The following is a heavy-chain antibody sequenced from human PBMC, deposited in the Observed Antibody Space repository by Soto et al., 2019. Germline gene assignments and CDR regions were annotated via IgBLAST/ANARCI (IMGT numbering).Heavy chain of an antibody. CDR2: ILPVSAPP. D-gene: IGHD3-3*01. CDR3: ATDSNYDVSNSF. V-gene: IGHV1-69*13. Sequence: SVKVSCKASGGTLNNYAINWVRQAPGQGLEWMGGILPVSAPPDYAQKFQGRVSITADHSTSTVYMELSRLKSDDTAVYFCATDSNYDVSNSFWGQGTLVPVSS. J-gene: IGHJ4*02. CDR1: GGTLNNYA.